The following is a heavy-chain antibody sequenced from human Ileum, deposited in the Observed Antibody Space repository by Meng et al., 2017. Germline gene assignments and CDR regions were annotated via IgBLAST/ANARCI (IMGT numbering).Heavy chain of an antibody. D-gene: IGHD3-3*01. V-gene: IGHV3-74*01. CDR2: VHTDGTST. J-gene: IGHJ4*02. CDR1: GFTFNNYW. CDR3: VRGLSGRYGYFDY. Sequence: EVQLVESGGGLVQPGGYLRLSCAASGFTFNNYWMHWVRQAPGEGLVWVSRVHTDGTSTYYADSVKGRFTISRDNAKNTLYLQMNSLRAEDTAVYYCVRGLSGRYGYFDYWAQGTLVTVFS.